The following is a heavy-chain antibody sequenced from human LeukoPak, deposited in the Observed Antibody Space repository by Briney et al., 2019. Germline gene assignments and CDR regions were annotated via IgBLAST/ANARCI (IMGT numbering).Heavy chain of an antibody. D-gene: IGHD3-3*01. V-gene: IGHV4-39*01. CDR3: ASYDPSFDY. CDR2: IYYSGST. CDR1: GGSISSSSYS. Sequence: SETLSLTCTVSGGSISSSSYSWGWIRQPPGKGLEWIGSIYYSGSTYYNPSLKSRVTISVDTSKNQFSLKLSSVTAADTAVYYCASYDPSFDYWGQGTLVTVSS. J-gene: IGHJ4*02.